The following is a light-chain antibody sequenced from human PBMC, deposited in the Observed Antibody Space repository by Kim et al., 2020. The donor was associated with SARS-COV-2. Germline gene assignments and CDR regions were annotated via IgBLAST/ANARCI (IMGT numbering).Light chain of an antibody. J-gene: IGKJ3*01. CDR2: GAS. CDR3: QNYHSAPFT. CDR1: QDISKY. V-gene: IGKV1-27*01. Sequence: ASVGDRVTITCRASQDISKYLAWYQQKPGDVPQLLIYGASTLQSGVPSRFSGGGSGADFTLTISSLQPKDVATYYCQNYHSAPFTFGPGTKVDI.